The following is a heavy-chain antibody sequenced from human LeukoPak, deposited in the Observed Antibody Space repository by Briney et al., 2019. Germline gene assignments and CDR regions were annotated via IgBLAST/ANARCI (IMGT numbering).Heavy chain of an antibody. D-gene: IGHD3-3*01. CDR3: ARTHDYYYYMDV. CDR1: GVTFSSYA. Sequence: PGGSLRLSCAASGVTFSSYAMSWVRQAPGKGREWVANIKQDGSESYYVDSVKGRFTISRDNAKNSLYLQMNSLRAEDTAVYYCARTHDYYYYMDVWGKGTTVTVSS. CDR2: IKQDGSES. J-gene: IGHJ6*03. V-gene: IGHV3-7*01.